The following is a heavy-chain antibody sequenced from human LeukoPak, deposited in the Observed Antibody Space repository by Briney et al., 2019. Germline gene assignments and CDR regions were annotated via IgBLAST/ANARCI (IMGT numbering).Heavy chain of an antibody. D-gene: IGHD5-24*01. CDR1: GGTFNSYT. CDR2: IFPVLGKT. J-gene: IGHJ6*02. V-gene: IGHV1-69*02. CDR3: ATGNRWLPRGSIYYYGMDV. Sequence: SVKVSCKVSGGTFNSYTLSWLRQVPGQGLEWMGNIFPVLGKTNYAQNFQGRVTITADKSTSTVYMGLSSLRSEDTAVYYCATGNRWLPRGSIYYYGMDVWGQGTTVTVSS.